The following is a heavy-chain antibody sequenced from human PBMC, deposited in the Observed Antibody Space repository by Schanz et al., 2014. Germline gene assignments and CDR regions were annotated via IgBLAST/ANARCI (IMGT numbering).Heavy chain of an antibody. CDR1: GYTFTCYD. J-gene: IGHJ4*02. Sequence: QGQLVQSGPEVKEPGASVKVSCTASGYTFTCYDINWVRQAPGQGLEWLGWMNPNSGNPGFAQKFRGRVTMTRNTSMSTAYIELHILTSEDTAVYYCARGRTFDYWGQGTLVTVSS. CDR2: MNPNSGNP. V-gene: IGHV1-8*01. CDR3: ARGRTFDY.